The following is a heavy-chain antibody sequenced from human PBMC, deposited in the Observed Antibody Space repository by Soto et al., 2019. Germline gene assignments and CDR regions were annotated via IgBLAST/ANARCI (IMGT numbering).Heavy chain of an antibody. Sequence: GGSLRLSCVVSGFSFSTFAMSWVRQAPWKGLEWVSGISGGGGTTYYAASVKGRFTISRDNSKNTLYLQLNSLRAEDTAVYYCGKERGYYYYYAMDVWGQGTTVTVSS. V-gene: IGHV3-23*01. CDR1: GFSFSTFA. CDR2: ISGGGGTT. D-gene: IGHD3-10*01. J-gene: IGHJ6*02. CDR3: GKERGYYYYYAMDV.